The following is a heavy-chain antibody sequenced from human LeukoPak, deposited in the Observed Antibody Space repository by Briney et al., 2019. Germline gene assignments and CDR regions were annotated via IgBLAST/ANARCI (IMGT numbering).Heavy chain of an antibody. J-gene: IGHJ6*02. Sequence: ASVKVSCKVSGYTLTELSMHWVRQAPGKGLEWMGGFDPEDGETIYAQKFQGRVTMTEDTSTDTAYMELSSLRSEDTAVYYCATDHGDYDFWSGYRPHYYGMDVWGQGTTVTVSS. CDR2: FDPEDGET. V-gene: IGHV1-24*01. CDR3: ATDHGDYDFWSGYRPHYYGMDV. CDR1: GYTLTELS. D-gene: IGHD3-3*01.